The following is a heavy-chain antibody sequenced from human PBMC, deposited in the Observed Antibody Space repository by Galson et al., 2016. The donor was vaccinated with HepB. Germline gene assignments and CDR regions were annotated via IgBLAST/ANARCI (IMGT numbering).Heavy chain of an antibody. CDR3: AKDIGADGVVAGLDY. CDR2: ISWNSGSI. V-gene: IGHV3-9*01. D-gene: IGHD6-19*01. J-gene: IGHJ4*02. CDR1: GFSFDAYG. Sequence: SLRLSCAASGFSFDAYGMHWVRQAPGKGLEWVSGISWNSGSIDYADSVKGRFTISRDNAKKSLYLQMHSLRPEDTALYYCAKDIGADGVVAGLDYWGQGTLVTVSP.